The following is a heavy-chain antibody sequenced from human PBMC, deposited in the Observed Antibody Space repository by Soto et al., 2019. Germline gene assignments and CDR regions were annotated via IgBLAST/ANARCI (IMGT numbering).Heavy chain of an antibody. Sequence: QVQLQESGPGLVKPSQTLSLTCTVSGASVSSGAYYWSSIRQSPGKGLEWIGYIYYSGDSYYNPSLKGRLTISIDTSKNQFSLILNSVTVADTAIYYCVGTGTTDDYWGRGTLVTVSS. J-gene: IGHJ4*02. CDR2: IYYSGDS. CDR1: GASVSSGAYY. D-gene: IGHD4-17*01. CDR3: VGTGTTDDY. V-gene: IGHV4-30-4*01.